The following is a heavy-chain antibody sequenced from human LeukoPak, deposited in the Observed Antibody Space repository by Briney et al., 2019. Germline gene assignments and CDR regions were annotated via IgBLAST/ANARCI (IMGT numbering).Heavy chain of an antibody. CDR2: ISSSSSYI. Sequence: GGSLRLSCAASGFTFSSYSMNWVRQAPGKGLEWVSSISSSSSYIYYADSVKGRFTISRDNAKNSLYLQMNSLRAEDTAVYYCARDYCSGGSCYLYGYWGQGTLVTVSS. D-gene: IGHD2-15*01. V-gene: IGHV3-21*01. CDR1: GFTFSSYS. CDR3: ARDYCSGGSCYLYGY. J-gene: IGHJ4*02.